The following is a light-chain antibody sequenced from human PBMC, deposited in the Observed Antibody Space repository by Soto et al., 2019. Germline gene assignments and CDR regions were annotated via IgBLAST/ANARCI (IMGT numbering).Light chain of an antibody. CDR2: GAS. Sequence: EIVMTQSPATLSLSPGERATLSCRASQSVSSNLAWYQQKPGQGPRLLIYGASTRATDIPGRFSGSGSGTEGTLTISSLQSEDGSVYYCQQYNDWPLTFGGGTKVDIK. J-gene: IGKJ4*01. CDR1: QSVSSN. CDR3: QQYNDWPLT. V-gene: IGKV3-15*01.